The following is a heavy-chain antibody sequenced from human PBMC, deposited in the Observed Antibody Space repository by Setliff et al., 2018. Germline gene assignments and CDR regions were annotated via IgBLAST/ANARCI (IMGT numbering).Heavy chain of an antibody. Sequence: SETLSLTCTVYGVSFSDYYWGWVRQSPGKGLDWIGEINHSGTTNYDPSLEGRISISVDTSKRQFSLKLTSVTAADTAVYYCARDNRARHYMDVWGKGTTVTVS. CDR2: INHSGTT. V-gene: IGHV4-34*10. J-gene: IGHJ6*03. CDR1: GVSFSDYY. D-gene: IGHD3-10*01. CDR3: ARDNRARHYMDV.